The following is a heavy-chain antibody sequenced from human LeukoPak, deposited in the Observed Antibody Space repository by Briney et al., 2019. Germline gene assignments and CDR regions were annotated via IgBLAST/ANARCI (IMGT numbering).Heavy chain of an antibody. Sequence: GGSLRLSCAASGFTFSSYAMSWVRQAPGKGLEWVSAISGSGGSTYYADSVKGRFTISRDNSKNTLYLQMNSLRAEDTAVYYCAKVRRVAAAGLPDYYFDYWGQGTLVTVSS. J-gene: IGHJ4*02. CDR2: ISGSGGST. D-gene: IGHD6-13*01. CDR1: GFTFSSYA. CDR3: AKVRRVAAAGLPDYYFDY. V-gene: IGHV3-23*01.